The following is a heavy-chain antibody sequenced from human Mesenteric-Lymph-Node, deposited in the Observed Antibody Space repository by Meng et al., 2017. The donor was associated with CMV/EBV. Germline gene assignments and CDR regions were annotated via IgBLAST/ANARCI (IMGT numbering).Heavy chain of an antibody. CDR2: IYYSENT. CDR1: GGSISSGGYY. J-gene: IGHJ4*02. CDR3: ARGTTVITLDY. D-gene: IGHD4-17*01. Sequence: SETLSLTCTVSGGSISSGGYYWSWIRQHPGKGLEWIGYIYYSENTYYSPSLKSRVTISIDTSKNQLSLKLRSVTAADTAVYYCARGTTVITLDYWGQGTLVTVSS. V-gene: IGHV4-31*03.